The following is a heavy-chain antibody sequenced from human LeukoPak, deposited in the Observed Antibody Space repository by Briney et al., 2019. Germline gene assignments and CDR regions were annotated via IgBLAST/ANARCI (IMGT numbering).Heavy chain of an antibody. Sequence: PGGSLRLSCAASGLTFSSYSMNWVRQAPGKGLEWVSSISSSSSYIYYADSVKGRFTISRDNAKNSLYLQMNSLRAEGTAVYYCAKGPYSSGWIYYFDYWGQGTLVTVSS. CDR2: ISSSSSYI. CDR1: GLTFSSYS. CDR3: AKGPYSSGWIYYFDY. V-gene: IGHV3-21*01. D-gene: IGHD6-19*01. J-gene: IGHJ4*02.